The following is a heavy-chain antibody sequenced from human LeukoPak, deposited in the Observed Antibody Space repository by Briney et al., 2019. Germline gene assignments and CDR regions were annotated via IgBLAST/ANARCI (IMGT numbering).Heavy chain of an antibody. Sequence: SETLSLTCTVSGGSISSYYWSWIRQPAGKGLEWIGRIYTSGSTNYNPSLKSRVTMSVDTSKNQFSLKLSSVTAADTAVYYCARDKYYYGSSDNNFDYWGQGTLVTVSS. CDR3: ARDKYYYGSSDNNFDY. V-gene: IGHV4-4*07. J-gene: IGHJ4*02. CDR2: IYTSGST. CDR1: GGSISSYY. D-gene: IGHD3-22*01.